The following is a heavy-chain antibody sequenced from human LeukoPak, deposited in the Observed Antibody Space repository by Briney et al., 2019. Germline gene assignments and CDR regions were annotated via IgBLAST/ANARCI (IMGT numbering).Heavy chain of an antibody. D-gene: IGHD3-10*01. CDR3: AKSYYFGSGRYTNDY. V-gene: IGHV3-23*01. Sequence: PGGSLRLSCAASGFTFSSYAMSWVRQAPGKGLEWVSAISASGGSTYYADSVRGRFSISRDNSKNMLFLQVNSLRAEDTALYYCAKSYYFGSGRYTNDYWGQGTLVTVSS. CDR2: ISASGGST. CDR1: GFTFSSYA. J-gene: IGHJ4*02.